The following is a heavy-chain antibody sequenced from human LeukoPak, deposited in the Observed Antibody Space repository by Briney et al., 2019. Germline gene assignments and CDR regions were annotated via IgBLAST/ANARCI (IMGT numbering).Heavy chain of an antibody. V-gene: IGHV3-21*01. Sequence: PGGSLRLSCAASGFTFSSYPMNWVRQAPGKGLEWVSSISTSNTYIYYADSVKGRFTISRDNSKNTPYLQMNSLRAEDTAVYYCAREGRVRGVTSYYYYYMDVWGKGTTVTISS. CDR2: ISTSNTYI. J-gene: IGHJ6*03. CDR3: AREGRVRGVTSYYYYYMDV. CDR1: GFTFSSYP. D-gene: IGHD3-10*01.